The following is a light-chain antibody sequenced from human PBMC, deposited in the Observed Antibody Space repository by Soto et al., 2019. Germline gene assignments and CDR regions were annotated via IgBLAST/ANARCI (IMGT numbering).Light chain of an antibody. CDR3: QEYNSYWT. J-gene: IGKJ1*01. V-gene: IGKV1-5*03. Sequence: DIQMTQSPSSLSASVAARVTITCRASQSISNWLAWYQQKPGKAPKLLIYKASSLESGVPSRFSGSGSGTEFTLTISSLQPDDFGTYYCQEYNSYWTFGQGTKVDIK. CDR2: KAS. CDR1: QSISNW.